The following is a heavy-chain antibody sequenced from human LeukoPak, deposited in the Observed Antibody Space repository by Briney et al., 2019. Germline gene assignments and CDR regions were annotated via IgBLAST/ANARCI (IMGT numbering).Heavy chain of an antibody. CDR1: GGSINNYY. J-gene: IGHJ4*01. CDR2: IYYSGST. Sequence: PSETLSLTCTVSGGSINNYYWSWVRQPPGEGLEWIAYIYYSGSTNYNPSLKARVTISVDTSKNQFSLRLNSVTAADTAVYYCARFSQRVGSNTDYLDYWGHGILVNVSS. D-gene: IGHD2-2*01. CDR3: ARFSQRVGSNTDYLDY. V-gene: IGHV4-59*08.